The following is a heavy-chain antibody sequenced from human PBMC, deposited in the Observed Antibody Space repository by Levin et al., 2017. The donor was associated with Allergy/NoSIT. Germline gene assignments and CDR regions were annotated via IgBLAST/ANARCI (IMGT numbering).Heavy chain of an antibody. CDR3: ARRGTRDYYYYMDV. Sequence: PGGSLRLSCQGSGYSFTSYWIGWVRQMPGKGLEWKGIIYPGDSDTRYSPSFQGQVTISADKSISTAYLQWSSLKASDTAIYYCARRGTRDYYYYMDVWGKGTTVTVSS. V-gene: IGHV5-51*01. CDR1: GYSFTSYW. D-gene: IGHD1-1*01. J-gene: IGHJ6*03. CDR2: IYPGDSDT.